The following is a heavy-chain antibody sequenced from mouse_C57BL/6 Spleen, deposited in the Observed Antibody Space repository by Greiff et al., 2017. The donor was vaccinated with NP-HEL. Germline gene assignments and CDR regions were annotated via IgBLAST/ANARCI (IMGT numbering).Heavy chain of an antibody. J-gene: IGHJ4*01. V-gene: IGHV5-17*01. CDR2: ISSGSSTI. CDR1: GFTFSDYG. Sequence: EVKLQESGGGLVKPGGSLKLSCAASGFTFSDYGMHWVRQAPEKGLEWVACISSGSSTIYYADTVKGRFTISRDNAKNTLFLQMTSLRSEDTAMYYCATSYYSNYRYAMDYWGQGTSVTVSS. CDR3: ATSYYSNYRYAMDY. D-gene: IGHD2-5*01.